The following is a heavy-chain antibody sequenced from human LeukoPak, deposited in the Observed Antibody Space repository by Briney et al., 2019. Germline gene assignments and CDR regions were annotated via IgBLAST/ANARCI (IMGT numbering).Heavy chain of an antibody. CDR2: ISGSGGST. V-gene: IGHV3-23*01. CDR1: GFTFSSYA. J-gene: IGHJ4*02. Sequence: PGGSLRLSCAASGFTFSSYAMSWVRQAPGKGLEWVSAISGSGGSTYYADSVKGRFTISRDNSKNTLYLQMNSLRAEDTAVYYCAKRPGRFTFGDRDFDYWGQGTLVTVSS. CDR3: AKRPGRFTFGDRDFDY. D-gene: IGHD3-16*01.